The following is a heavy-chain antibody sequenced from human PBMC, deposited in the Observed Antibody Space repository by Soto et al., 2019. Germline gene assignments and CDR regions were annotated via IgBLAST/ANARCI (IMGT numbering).Heavy chain of an antibody. Sequence: QVQLVQSGAEVKKPGASVKVSCKASGYTFTSYYMPWVRQAPGQGLEWIGIINPSAGSTTYAQKFQGRGTTTMDTSKSTGYMELRSPISEDTAVYFCSRGTGMASGSYSRGYDAFAIWGQGTMVTVSS. CDR3: SRGTGMASGSYSRGYDAFAI. J-gene: IGHJ3*02. D-gene: IGHD1-26*01. V-gene: IGHV1-46*01. CDR2: INPSAGST. CDR1: GYTFTSYY.